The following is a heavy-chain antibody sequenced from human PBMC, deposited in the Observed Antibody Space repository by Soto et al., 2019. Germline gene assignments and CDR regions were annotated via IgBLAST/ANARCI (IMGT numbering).Heavy chain of an antibody. Sequence: QVQLQESGPGLVKPSQTLSLTCSVSGGSIGSGGYYWSWIRQHPEKGLEWIGYIYYSGSTNYNPSLKSRVIISVDTSSNRFSLDLRSVTAADTAIYYCARHSASWQGFDYWGQGTLVTVSS. D-gene: IGHD1-26*01. CDR3: ARHSASWQGFDY. J-gene: IGHJ4*02. CDR2: IYYSGST. V-gene: IGHV4-31*03. CDR1: GGSIGSGGYY.